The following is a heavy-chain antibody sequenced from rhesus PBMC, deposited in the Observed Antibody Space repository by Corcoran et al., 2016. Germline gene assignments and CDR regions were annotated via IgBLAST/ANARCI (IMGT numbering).Heavy chain of an antibody. D-gene: IGHD2-15*01. Sequence: QVQLQESGPGLVKPSETLSLTCAVSGGSISDDYYWSWIRTPPGKGLEWIGYIYGSGGGTNYNPSLKNRVTISIDTSKNQFSLKLSSVTAADTAVYYCARDNIVVVLTAGLDYWGQGVLVTVSS. CDR2: IYGSGGGT. J-gene: IGHJ4*01. CDR3: ARDNIVVVLTAGLDY. CDR1: GGSISDDYY. V-gene: IGHV4-106*01.